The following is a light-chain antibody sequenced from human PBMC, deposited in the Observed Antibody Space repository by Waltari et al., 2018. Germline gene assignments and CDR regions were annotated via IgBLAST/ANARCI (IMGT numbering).Light chain of an antibody. CDR2: DDD. CDR1: SGSIASYY. Sequence: NFMLTQPLSVSESPGKTVTISCTRSSGSIASYYVQWYQQRPGSAPTTVIYDDDLRPSGVPDRFSGSIDSSSNSASLTISGLKTEDEADYYCQSYDDTTNQVFGGGTKLTVL. V-gene: IGLV6-57*04. CDR3: QSYDDTTNQV. J-gene: IGLJ2*01.